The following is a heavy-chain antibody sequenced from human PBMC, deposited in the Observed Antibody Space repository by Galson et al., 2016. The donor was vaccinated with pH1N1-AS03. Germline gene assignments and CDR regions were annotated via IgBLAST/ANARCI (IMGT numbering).Heavy chain of an antibody. CDR2: ITSSGSTGTTI. J-gene: IGHJ4*02. Sequence: SLRLSCAASGFTFSDYYTSWIRQAPGKGLEWVSCITSSGSTGTTIYYADSVKGRFTISRDNAKNSLYLQMNSLRAEDTAIYYCARGWYDFWSGYLVDPFDYWGQGALVT. CDR3: ARGWYDFWSGYLVDPFDY. CDR1: GFTFSDYY. V-gene: IGHV3-11*01. D-gene: IGHD3-3*01.